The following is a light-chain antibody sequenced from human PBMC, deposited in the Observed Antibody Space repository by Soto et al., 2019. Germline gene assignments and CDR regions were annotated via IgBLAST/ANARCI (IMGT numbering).Light chain of an antibody. Sequence: DIQMTQSPSTLSASVGDRVTITCRASQSISTWLAWYQQKPGKAPKLLIYKASSLQSGVPSRFSGSASGTEFTLTISSLQPDDFAIYYCQQYNTYWTFGQGTKVEVK. CDR1: QSISTW. CDR2: KAS. CDR3: QQYNTYWT. J-gene: IGKJ1*01. V-gene: IGKV1-5*03.